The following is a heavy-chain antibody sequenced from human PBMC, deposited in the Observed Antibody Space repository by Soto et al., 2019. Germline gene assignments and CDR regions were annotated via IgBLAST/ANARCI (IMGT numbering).Heavy chain of an antibody. J-gene: IGHJ5*02. CDR2: IRSKANSYTT. CDR3: TRPPYGDYLNWFDP. Sequence: PGGSLRLSCAASGFTFSGSAMHWVRQASGKGLEWVGRIRSKANSYTTAYAASVKGRFTISRDDSKNTAYLQMNSLKTEDTAVYYCTRPPYGDYLNWFDPWGQGTLVTVSS. D-gene: IGHD4-17*01. V-gene: IGHV3-73*01. CDR1: GFTFSGSA.